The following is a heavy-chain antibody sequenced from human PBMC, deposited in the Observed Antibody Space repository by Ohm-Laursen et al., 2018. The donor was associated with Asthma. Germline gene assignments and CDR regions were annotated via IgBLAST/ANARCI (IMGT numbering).Heavy chain of an antibody. D-gene: IGHD3-10*01. Sequence: QTLSLTCAISGDSVSSGRAAWNWIRQSPSRGLEWLGRTYYRSKWYNDYAISVKSRITINPDTSQNQFSLQLISVTSEDTAVYYCARGSYYSDSGIYYSMDHWGQGTLVTVSS. CDR3: ARGSYYSDSGIYYSMDH. J-gene: IGHJ4*02. V-gene: IGHV6-1*01. CDR2: TYYRSKWYN. CDR1: GDSVSSGRAA.